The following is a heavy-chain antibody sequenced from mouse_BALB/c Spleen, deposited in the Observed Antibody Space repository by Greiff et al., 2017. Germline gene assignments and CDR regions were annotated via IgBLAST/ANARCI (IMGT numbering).Heavy chain of an antibody. V-gene: IGHV5-9-3*01. D-gene: IGHD2-3*01. CDR2: ISSGGSYT. CDR3: ASHDGAY. CDR1: GFTFSSYA. Sequence: EVKVVESGGGLVKPGGSLKLSCAASGFTFSSYAMSWVRQTPEKRLEWVATISSGGSYTYYPDSVKGRFTISRDNAKNTLYLQMSSLRSEDTAMYYCASHDGAYWGQGTLVTVSA. J-gene: IGHJ3*01.